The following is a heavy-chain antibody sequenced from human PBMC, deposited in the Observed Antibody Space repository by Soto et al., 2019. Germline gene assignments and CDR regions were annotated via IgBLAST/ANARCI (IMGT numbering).Heavy chain of an antibody. V-gene: IGHV4-39*01. D-gene: IGHD4-17*01. J-gene: IGHJ4*02. CDR2: VYYRGRS. CDR1: GGSVTNSSYY. Sequence: PSETLSLTCTVSGGSVTNSSYYWGWIRQSPGKGLEWIGSVYYRGRSYSKSSVKSRVTISVDTSKNRFPLSLNSVIASDTAVYFCVSQRTTVPTQAYFDYWGPGALVTVSS. CDR3: VSQRTTVPTQAYFDY.